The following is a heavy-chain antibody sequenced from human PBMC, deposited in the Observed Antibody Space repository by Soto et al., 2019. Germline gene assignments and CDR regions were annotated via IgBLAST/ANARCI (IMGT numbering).Heavy chain of an antibody. Sequence: QVQLVQSGAEVKKPGASVRVSCTASVYSFSAYYIHWMRQAPGQGLEWVGWINHNSGGTKFAQRFQGWITTTRDTYIAIAYMELSSLKSGDAAVYFCARESVLTTTTPDDCDFYMDVCGKGTAGSVSS. CDR2: INHNSGGT. D-gene: IGHD2-21*02. J-gene: IGHJ6*03. V-gene: IGHV1-2*04. CDR3: ARESVLTTTTPDDCDFYMDV. CDR1: VYSFSAYY.